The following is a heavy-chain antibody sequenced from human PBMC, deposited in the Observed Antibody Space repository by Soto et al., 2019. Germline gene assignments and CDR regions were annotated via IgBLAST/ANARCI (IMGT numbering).Heavy chain of an antibody. CDR3: ARDHAGYYGDYALPMVMGDYYYGMDV. Sequence: ASVKVSCKASGYTFTSYGISWVRQAPGQGLEWMGWISAYNGNTNYAQKLQGRVTMTTDTSTSTAYMELRSLRSDDTAVYYCARDHAGYYGDYALPMVMGDYYYGMDVWGQGTTVTVSS. J-gene: IGHJ6*02. D-gene: IGHD4-17*01. V-gene: IGHV1-18*01. CDR2: ISAYNGNT. CDR1: GYTFTSYG.